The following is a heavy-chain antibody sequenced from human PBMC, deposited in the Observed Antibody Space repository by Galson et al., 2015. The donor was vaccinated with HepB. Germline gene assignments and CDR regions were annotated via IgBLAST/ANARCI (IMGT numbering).Heavy chain of an antibody. CDR1: GYTLTELS. CDR2: FDPEDGET. V-gene: IGHV1-24*01. J-gene: IGHJ4*02. D-gene: IGHD3-10*01. Sequence: SVKVSCKVSGYTLTELSMHWVRQAPGKGLEWMGGFDPEDGETIYAQKFQGRVTMTEDTSTDTAYMELSSLRSEDTAVYYCATLITMVRGRQFDYWGQGTRSTASQ. CDR3: ATLITMVRGRQFDY.